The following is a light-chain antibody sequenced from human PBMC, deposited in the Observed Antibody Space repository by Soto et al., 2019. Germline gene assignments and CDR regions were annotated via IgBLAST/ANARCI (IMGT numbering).Light chain of an antibody. Sequence: QSVLTQPPSASGSPGQSVSISCTGTSSDVGGYNYVSWFQQYPGKAPKLLIHEVNKRPSGVPDRFSGSKSGNTAALTVSGLEAEDEADYYCSSYTTSSTWVFGGGTKLTVL. CDR1: SSDVGGYNY. J-gene: IGLJ3*02. CDR2: EVN. V-gene: IGLV2-8*01. CDR3: SSYTTSSTWV.